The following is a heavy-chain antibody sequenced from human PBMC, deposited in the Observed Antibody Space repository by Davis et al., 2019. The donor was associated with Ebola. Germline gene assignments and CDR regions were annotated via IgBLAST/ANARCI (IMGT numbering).Heavy chain of an antibody. J-gene: IGHJ6*03. D-gene: IGHD2-2*01. V-gene: IGHV3-15*01. CDR1: GFTLGNAW. Sequence: GGSLRLSCAASGFTLGNAWMSWVRQAPGKGLEWVGRIKSKTDGGTTDYVAPVRGRFTISRDDSKNTLYLQMNSLKTEDTAVYYCTTDVVPAATRGVYYYYYYMDVWGKGTTVTVSS. CDR2: IKSKTDGGTT. CDR3: TTDVVPAATRGVYYYYYYMDV.